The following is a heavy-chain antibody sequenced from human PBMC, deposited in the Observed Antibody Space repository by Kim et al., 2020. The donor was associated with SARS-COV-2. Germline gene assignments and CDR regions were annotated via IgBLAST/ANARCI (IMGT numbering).Heavy chain of an antibody. CDR1: GFTFSNAW. J-gene: IGHJ3*02. Sequence: GGSLRLSCAASGFTFSNAWMSWVRQAPGKGQEWVGRIKSKTDGGTTDYAAPVKGRFTITRDDSKNTLYLQMNSLKTEDTAVYYCTTTYYYDSSGYYKDNDAFDIWGQGTMVTVSS. D-gene: IGHD3-22*01. V-gene: IGHV3-15*01. CDR3: TTTYYYDSSGYYKDNDAFDI. CDR2: IKSKTDGGTT.